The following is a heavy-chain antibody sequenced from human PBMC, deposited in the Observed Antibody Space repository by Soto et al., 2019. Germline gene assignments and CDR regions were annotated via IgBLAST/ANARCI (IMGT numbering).Heavy chain of an antibody. V-gene: IGHV1-46*01. Sequence: GASVKVSCKTSGYTFSSYFIHWVRQAPGQGFEWMGISNPLDGSTTYAQSFQGRVTMTRDTSTSTAYMELSRLRSDDTATYYCARVNWNDVMFAFDYWGQGTLVTVSS. CDR2: SNPLDGST. CDR1: GYTFSSYF. CDR3: ARVNWNDVMFAFDY. D-gene: IGHD1-1*01. J-gene: IGHJ4*02.